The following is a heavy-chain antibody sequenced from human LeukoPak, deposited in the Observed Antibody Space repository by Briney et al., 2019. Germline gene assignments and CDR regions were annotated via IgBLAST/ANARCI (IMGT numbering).Heavy chain of an antibody. CDR1: TFTFSTYA. J-gene: IGHJ4*02. Sequence: GGSLRLSCAASTFTFSTYAMHWVRQAPGKGLEWVAFIQYDGSKTYYADSVKGRFTISRDNSKNTLYLQMNSLRAEDTAVYYCAKDGQKAAWDYWGQGTLVTVSS. CDR2: IQYDGSKT. CDR3: AKDGQKAAWDY. D-gene: IGHD6-13*01. V-gene: IGHV3-30*02.